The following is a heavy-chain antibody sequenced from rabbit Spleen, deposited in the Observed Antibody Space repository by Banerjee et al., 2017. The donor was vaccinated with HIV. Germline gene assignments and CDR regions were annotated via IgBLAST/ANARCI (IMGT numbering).Heavy chain of an antibody. CDR3: ARAIVPWLGLTRLDL. D-gene: IGHD4-1*01. Sequence: LEESGGGLVQPEGSLALTCTASGFSFSSSYWICWVRQAPGKGLEWIGCIYAGSSVTYYASWAKGRFTISKTSSTTVTLQMTSLTAADTATYFCARAIVPWLGLTRLDLWGQGTLVTVS. J-gene: IGHJ3*01. V-gene: IGHV1S45*01. CDR1: GFSFSSSYW. CDR2: IYAGSSVT.